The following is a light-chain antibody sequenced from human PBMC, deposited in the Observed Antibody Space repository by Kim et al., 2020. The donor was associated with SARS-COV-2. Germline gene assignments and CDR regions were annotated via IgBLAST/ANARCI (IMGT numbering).Light chain of an antibody. CDR1: KLGDKY. CDR2: QDN. V-gene: IGLV3-1*01. J-gene: IGLJ2*01. Sequence: SYELTQPPSVSVSPGQTATITCSGDKLGDKYACWYQQKPGQSPVLVIYQDNKRPSGIPERFSGSNSGNTATLTISGTQAMDEADYYCQTWDRTSVFGGGTQLTVL. CDR3: QTWDRTSV.